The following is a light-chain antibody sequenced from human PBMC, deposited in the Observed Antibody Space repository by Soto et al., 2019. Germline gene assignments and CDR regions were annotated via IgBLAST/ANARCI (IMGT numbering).Light chain of an antibody. CDR1: QSVSSSY. Sequence: EIVLTHSPGTLSLSPGERATLSCRSSQSVSSSYLAWYQQKPGQAPRLLIYGASTRATGIPARFSGSGSATEFTLTISSLQSEDFAVYYCQQYNNWPPITFGQGTRLEI. V-gene: IGKV3-15*01. J-gene: IGKJ5*01. CDR3: QQYNNWPPIT. CDR2: GAS.